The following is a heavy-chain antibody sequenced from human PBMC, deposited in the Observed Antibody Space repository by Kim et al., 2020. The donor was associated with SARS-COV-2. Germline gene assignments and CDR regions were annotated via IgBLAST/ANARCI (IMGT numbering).Heavy chain of an antibody. CDR2: IYSSGSA. Sequence: GGSLRLSCAASGFNVSARYMSWVRQAPGGGLEWGSVIYSSGSALHADSVKGRFSISRDTSKNTIYLEMNNLRAEDTAVYYCARDWGTVRHYYFYGLDVWGQGTPVTVSS. D-gene: IGHD4-4*01. CDR3: ARDWGTVRHYYFYGLDV. J-gene: IGHJ6*02. V-gene: IGHV3-53*01. CDR1: GFNVSARY.